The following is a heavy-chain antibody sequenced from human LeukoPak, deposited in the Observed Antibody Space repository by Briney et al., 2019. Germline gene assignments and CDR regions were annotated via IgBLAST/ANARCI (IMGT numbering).Heavy chain of an antibody. V-gene: IGHV1-69*05. D-gene: IGHD3-3*01. Sequence: ASVKVSCKASGGTFSSYAISWVRQTPGQGLEWMGRIIPIFGTANYAQKFQGRVTITTDESTSTAYMELSSLRSEDTAVYYCARASDKYDHYFDYWGQGTLVTVPS. CDR1: GGTFSSYA. J-gene: IGHJ4*02. CDR2: IIPIFGTA. CDR3: ARASDKYDHYFDY.